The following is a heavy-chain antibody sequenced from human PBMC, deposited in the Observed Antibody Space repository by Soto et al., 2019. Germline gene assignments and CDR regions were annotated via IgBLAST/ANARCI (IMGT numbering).Heavy chain of an antibody. CDR2: IHDGRTQT. CDR1: GETISRFT. Sequence: QLVQSGTEVKRPGTSVKVSCKASGETISRFTVGWVRQAPGQGLEWMGRIHDGRTQTHFVETFQGRLSFTADTGANTVYMELTNLTSADTAVYYCTTLGPWGQGTLVSVPS. V-gene: IGHV1-69*02. J-gene: IGHJ4*02. CDR3: TTLGP. D-gene: IGHD3-3*01.